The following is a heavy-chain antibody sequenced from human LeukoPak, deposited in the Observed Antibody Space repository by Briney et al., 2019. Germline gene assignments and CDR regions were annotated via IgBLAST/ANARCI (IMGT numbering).Heavy chain of an antibody. D-gene: IGHD3-22*01. CDR3: AREGDSSGYYLDY. CDR1: GGSISSYY. Sequence: PSETLSLTCTVSGGSISSYYWNWIRQPPGKGLEWIGYIYYSGSTNHNPSLKSRVTISVDTSKNQFSLKLSSVTAADTAVYYCAREGDSSGYYLDYWGQGTLVTVSS. J-gene: IGHJ4*02. CDR2: IYYSGST. V-gene: IGHV4-59*12.